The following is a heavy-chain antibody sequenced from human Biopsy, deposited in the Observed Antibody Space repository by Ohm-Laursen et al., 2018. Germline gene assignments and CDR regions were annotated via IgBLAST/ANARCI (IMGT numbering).Heavy chain of an antibody. Sequence: SVKVSCKVSGYTLNELSMHWVRQVPGKGLEWMGGFAPENGKTVYAQNFQARVSLTEDTSTSTAYMEVWRLRSDDTAAYYCAADINVWNVNYWGQGTQVIVSS. D-gene: IGHD1-1*01. CDR2: FAPENGKT. J-gene: IGHJ4*02. CDR3: AADINVWNVNY. V-gene: IGHV1-24*01. CDR1: GYTLNELS.